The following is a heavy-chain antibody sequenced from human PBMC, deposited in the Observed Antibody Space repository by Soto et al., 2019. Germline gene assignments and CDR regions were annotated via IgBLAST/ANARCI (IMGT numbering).Heavy chain of an antibody. D-gene: IGHD3-9*01. V-gene: IGHV4-34*01. Sequence: QVQLQQWGAGLLKPSETLSLTCAVAGGSFSTYHWSWIRQPPEKGLEWIGEVDHGGNTNYNPSLKNRVPISVDTSTNQFSLKLTSVTVADTAVYFCSRAGYYDVLTGREYSFDSWGQGTLVTVSS. CDR3: SRAGYYDVLTGREYSFDS. CDR2: VDHGGNT. CDR1: GGSFSTYH. J-gene: IGHJ4*01.